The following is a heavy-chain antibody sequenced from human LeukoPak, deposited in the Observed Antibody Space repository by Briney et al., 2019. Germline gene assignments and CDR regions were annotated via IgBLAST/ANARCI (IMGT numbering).Heavy chain of an antibody. CDR2: ISSSSSTI. D-gene: IGHD6-19*01. CDR3: AKGPLIAVAGTTWDY. CDR1: GFTFSSYS. V-gene: IGHV3-48*04. J-gene: IGHJ4*02. Sequence: GGSLRLSCAASGFTFSSYSMNCVRQAPGKGLEWVSYISSSSSTIYYADSVKGRFTISRDNAKNSLYLQMNSLRAEDTAVYYCAKGPLIAVAGTTWDYWGQGTLVTVSS.